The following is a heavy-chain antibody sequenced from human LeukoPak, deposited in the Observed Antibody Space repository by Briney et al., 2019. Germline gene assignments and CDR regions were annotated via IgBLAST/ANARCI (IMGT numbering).Heavy chain of an antibody. CDR1: GFTFSSYA. CDR2: ISGSSDST. Sequence: PGGSLRLSCTASGFTFSSYAMCWVRQAPGKGLEWVSSISGSSDSTYYADFVEGRFTISRDTSKNTLYLQMNSLRAEDTAVYSCAKGGLVTTIDFWGQGTLVTVSS. V-gene: IGHV3-23*01. CDR3: AKGGLVTTIDF. J-gene: IGHJ4*02. D-gene: IGHD4-17*01.